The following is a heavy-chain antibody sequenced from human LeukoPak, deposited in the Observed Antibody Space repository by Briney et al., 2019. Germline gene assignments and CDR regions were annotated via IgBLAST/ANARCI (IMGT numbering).Heavy chain of an antibody. D-gene: IGHD2-2*01. CDR3: ARGARYCSSTSCYSDDAFDI. V-gene: IGHV3-66*02. CDR1: GFTISSNY. Sequence: GGSLRLSCAASGFTISSNYMSWVRQAPGKGLEWVSVIYIGGSTYYADSVKGRFTIYRDNSKNTLYLQMNSLRAEDTAVYYCARGARYCSSTSCYSDDAFDIWGQGTMVTVSS. CDR2: IYIGGST. J-gene: IGHJ3*02.